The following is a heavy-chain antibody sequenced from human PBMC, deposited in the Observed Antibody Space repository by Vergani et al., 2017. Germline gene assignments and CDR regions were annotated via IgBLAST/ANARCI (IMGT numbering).Heavy chain of an antibody. J-gene: IGHJ6*02. Sequence: QGQLVASGGGVVQPGGSLRLSCAASGFTFNSYGMHWVRQAPGKGLEWIGVIHHSGDTHYNSSLKSRVSISIVSSSKFSLSLTSVTAADTAIYYCARHRCSGGFFPSSYFYGIDVWVHGTTVTVSS. V-gene: IGHV3-33*01. D-gene: IGHD3-10*02. CDR3: ARHRCSGGFFPSSYFYGIDV. CDR2: IHHSGDTH. CDR1: GFTFNSYG.